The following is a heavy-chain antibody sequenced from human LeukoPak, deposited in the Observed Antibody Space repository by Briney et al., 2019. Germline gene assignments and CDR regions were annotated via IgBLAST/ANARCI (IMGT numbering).Heavy chain of an antibody. CDR2: IWYGGSNK. CDR1: GFTFSSYG. Sequence: GGSLRLSCAASGFTFSSYGMHWVRQAPGKGLEWVAVIWYGGSNKYYADSVKGRFTISRDISKNTVYLQMYSLRAEDTAVYYCARGAATGPTLGLDYWGQGTLVTVSS. D-gene: IGHD6-13*01. V-gene: IGHV3-33*01. CDR3: ARGAATGPTLGLDY. J-gene: IGHJ4*02.